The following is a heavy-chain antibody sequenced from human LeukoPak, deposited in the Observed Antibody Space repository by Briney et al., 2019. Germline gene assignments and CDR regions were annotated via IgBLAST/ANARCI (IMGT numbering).Heavy chain of an antibody. Sequence: SETLSLTCAVYGGSFSGHYWSWIRHPPRKGREGIGEIYHSGSTNYNPSLKSRVTISLAMSKNQFSLKLRSVTAADPAVYYCATRTYYYDNPALSHDYWGEGTLVTVPS. D-gene: IGHD3-22*01. J-gene: IGHJ4*02. V-gene: IGHV4-34*01. CDR2: IYHSGST. CDR3: ATRTYYYDNPALSHDY. CDR1: GGSFSGHY.